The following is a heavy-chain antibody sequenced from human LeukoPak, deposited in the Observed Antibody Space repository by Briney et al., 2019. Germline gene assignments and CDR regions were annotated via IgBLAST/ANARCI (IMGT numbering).Heavy chain of an antibody. CDR3: ARQRGSSSFSDY. D-gene: IGHD6-6*01. J-gene: IGHJ4*02. V-gene: IGHV3-30*02. Sequence: PGGSLRLSCAASGFTFSSYGMHWVRQAPGKGLEWVAFIRYDGSNKYYADSVKGRFTISRDNSKNTLYLQMNSLRAEDTAVYYCARQRGSSSFSDYWGQGTLVTVSS. CDR2: IRYDGSNK. CDR1: GFTFSSYG.